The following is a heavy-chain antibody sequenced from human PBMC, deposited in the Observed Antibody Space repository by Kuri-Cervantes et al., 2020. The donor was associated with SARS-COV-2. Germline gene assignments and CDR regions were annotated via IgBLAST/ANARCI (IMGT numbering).Heavy chain of an antibody. Sequence: SETLSLTCAVYGGSFSGYYWSWIRQPPGKGLEWIGEISHSGSTNYNPSLKSRVTISVDTSKNQFSLKLSSVTAADTAVYYCASGGYDYVWGSYRGRGWSFDYWGQGTLVTVSS. J-gene: IGHJ4*02. CDR1: GGSFSGYY. CDR2: ISHSGST. CDR3: ASGGYDYVWGSYRGRGWSFDY. D-gene: IGHD3-16*02. V-gene: IGHV4-34*01.